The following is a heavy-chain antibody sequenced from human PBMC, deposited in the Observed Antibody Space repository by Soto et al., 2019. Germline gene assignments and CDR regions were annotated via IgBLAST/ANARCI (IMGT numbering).Heavy chain of an antibody. D-gene: IGHD3-10*01. CDR2: ISYDGSNK. CDR3: AKGLDYYGSGSYYFRPKDFDS. Sequence: PGGSLRLSCAASGFTLSSYGLHWVCQAPGKGLEWVAVISYDGSNKYYADSVKGRFTISRDNSKNTLYLQMNSLRAEDTAVYYCAKGLDYYGSGSYYFRPKDFDSWGQGTLVTVSS. CDR1: GFTLSSYG. J-gene: IGHJ4*02. V-gene: IGHV3-30*18.